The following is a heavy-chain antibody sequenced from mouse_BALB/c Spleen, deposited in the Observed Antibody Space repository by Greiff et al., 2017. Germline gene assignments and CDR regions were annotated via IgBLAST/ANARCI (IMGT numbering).Heavy chain of an antibody. J-gene: IGHJ4*01. CDR1: GYTFTSYW. CDR3: ARGRYDAMDY. CDR2: IYPGDGDT. Sequence: VQLQQSGAELARPGASVKLSCKASGYTFTSYWMQWVKQRPGQGLEWIGAIYPGDGDTRYTQKFKGKATLTADKSSSTAYMQLSSLASEDSAVYYCARGRYDAMDYWGQGTSVTVSS. D-gene: IGHD2-14*01. V-gene: IGHV1-87*01.